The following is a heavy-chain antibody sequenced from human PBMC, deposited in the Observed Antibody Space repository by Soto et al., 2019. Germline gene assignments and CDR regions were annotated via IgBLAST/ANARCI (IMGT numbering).Heavy chain of an antibody. V-gene: IGHV4-30-2*01. D-gene: IGHD2-21*01. Sequence: SETLSLTCAVSGGSISSGGYSWSWIRQPPGKGLEWIGYIYHSGSTYYNPSLKSRVTISVDRSKNQFSLKLSSVTAADTAVYYCARGNVVLIDDWGQGSTVTVSS. CDR2: IYHSGST. CDR1: GGSISSGGYS. CDR3: ARGNVVLIDD. J-gene: IGHJ6*02.